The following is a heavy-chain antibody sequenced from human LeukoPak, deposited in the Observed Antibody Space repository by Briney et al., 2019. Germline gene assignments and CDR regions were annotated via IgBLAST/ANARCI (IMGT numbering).Heavy chain of an antibody. V-gene: IGHV3-30*04. CDR2: ISYDGSNK. D-gene: IGHD3-22*01. CDR1: GGTFSSYA. J-gene: IGHJ4*02. Sequence: SCKASGGTFSSYAMHWVRQAPGKGLEWVAVISYDGSNKYYADSVKGRFTISRDNSKNTLYLQMNSLRAEDTAVYYCARRRYYYDSSGYLDYWGQGTLVTVSS. CDR3: ARRRYYYDSSGYLDY.